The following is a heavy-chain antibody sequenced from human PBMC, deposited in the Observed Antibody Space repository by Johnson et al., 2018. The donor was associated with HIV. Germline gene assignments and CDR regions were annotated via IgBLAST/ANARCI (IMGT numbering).Heavy chain of an antibody. CDR2: ISISGSTK. J-gene: IGHJ3*02. CDR1: GFTFSSYA. Sequence: VQLVESGGGVVQPGRSLRLSCAASGFTFSSYAMHWVRQAPGKGLEWVSYISISGSTKYYPGSVRGRFTISRENAKNSFYLQMNSLRAGDTAVYYCARDPFPRFYAFDIWGQGTMVTVSS. CDR3: ARDPFPRFYAFDI. V-gene: IGHV3-48*01.